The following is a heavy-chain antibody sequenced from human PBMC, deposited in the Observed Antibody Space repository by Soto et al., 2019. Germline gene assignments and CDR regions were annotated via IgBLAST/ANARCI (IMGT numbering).Heavy chain of an antibody. CDR3: AKDLLGELSY. Sequence: GGSLRLSCAASGFTFSSYGMHWVRQAPGKGLEWVAVISYDGSNKYYADSVKGRFTISRDNSKNTLYLQMNSLRAEDTAVYYCAKDLLGELSYWGQGTLVTVSS. CDR1: GFTFSSYG. D-gene: IGHD3-16*01. J-gene: IGHJ4*02. CDR2: ISYDGSNK. V-gene: IGHV3-30*18.